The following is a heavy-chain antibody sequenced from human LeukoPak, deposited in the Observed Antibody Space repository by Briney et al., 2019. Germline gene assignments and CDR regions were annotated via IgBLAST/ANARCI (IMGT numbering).Heavy chain of an antibody. D-gene: IGHD3-10*01. CDR3: ASPHYYGSGSYSPDPYYYYGMDV. CDR1: GYTFTSYG. CDR2: ISAYNGNT. V-gene: IGHV1-18*01. Sequence: ASVKVSCKASGYTFTSYGISWVRQAPGQGLEWMGWISAYNGNTNYAQKLQGRITMTTDTSTSTAYMELRSLRSDDTAVYYCASPHYYGSGSYSPDPYYYYGMDVWGQGTTVTVSS. J-gene: IGHJ6*02.